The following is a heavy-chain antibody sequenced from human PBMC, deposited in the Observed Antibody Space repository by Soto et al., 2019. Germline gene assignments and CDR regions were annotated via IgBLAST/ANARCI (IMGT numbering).Heavy chain of an antibody. CDR3: ATSGYAQRAFYI. CDR2: IYSGGST. V-gene: IGHV3-66*01. J-gene: IGHJ3*02. CDR1: GFTVSSNY. Sequence: GGSLRLSCAASGFTVSSNYMSWVRQAPGKGLEWVSVIYSGGSTYYADSVKGRFTISRDNSKNTLYLQMNSLRAEDTAVYYCATSGYAQRAFYISGQGTMVIVSS. D-gene: IGHD5-12*01.